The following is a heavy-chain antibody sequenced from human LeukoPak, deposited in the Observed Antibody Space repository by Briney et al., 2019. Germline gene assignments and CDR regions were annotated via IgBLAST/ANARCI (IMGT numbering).Heavy chain of an antibody. CDR2: ISGRGDRT. Sequence: GGSLRLSCTVSGVNFNNYAMIWVRLGPGKGLEWVSGISGRGDRTSYAESVKGRFTISRDNSKNTLFLQMDTLRAEDTAIYYCAKDYYSSVSPYYFDSWGQGTLVTVSS. D-gene: IGHD6-25*01. V-gene: IGHV3-23*01. CDR3: AKDYYSSVSPYYFDS. J-gene: IGHJ4*02. CDR1: GVNFNNYA.